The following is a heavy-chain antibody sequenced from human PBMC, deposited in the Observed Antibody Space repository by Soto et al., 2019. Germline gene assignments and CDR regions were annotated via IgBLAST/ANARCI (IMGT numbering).Heavy chain of an antibody. CDR1: GFTVSNNY. V-gene: IGHV3-53*01. CDR2: IYSGGYT. CDR3: RPNAGGGGY. D-gene: IGHD3-10*01. J-gene: IGHJ4*02. Sequence: EVQLVESGGGLIQPGGSLRLSCAVSGFTVSNNYMSWVRQAPGKGLEGVSVIYSGGYTAYGDSVKGRFTISRDNSKNTIDREKKRQRADEISGFWRRPNAGGGGYWGQGTLVTVSS.